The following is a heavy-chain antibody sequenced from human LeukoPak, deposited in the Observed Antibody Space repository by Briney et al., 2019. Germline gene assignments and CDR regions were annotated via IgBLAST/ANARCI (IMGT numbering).Heavy chain of an antibody. CDR2: ISAYNGNT. D-gene: IGHD3-10*01. V-gene: IGHV1-18*01. CDR3: ARDSPYWDTMVRGVIITSKFDY. CDR1: GYTFTSYG. Sequence: ASVKVSCKASGYTFTSYGISWVRQAPGQGLEWMGWISAYNGNTNYAQKLQGRVTMTTDTSTSTAYMELRSLRSDDTAVYYCARDSPYWDTMVRGVIITSKFDYWGQGTLVTVSS. J-gene: IGHJ4*02.